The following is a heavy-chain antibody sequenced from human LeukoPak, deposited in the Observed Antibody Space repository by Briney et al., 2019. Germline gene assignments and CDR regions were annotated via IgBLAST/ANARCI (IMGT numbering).Heavy chain of an antibody. Sequence: SSETLSLTCTVSGVSISSSSYYWDWIRQPPGKGLEWIASIYYSGSTYYNPSLKSRVTISVDTSKNQFSLKLSSVTAADTAVYYCARDRQLWIAHDAFDIWGQGTMVTVSS. V-gene: IGHV4-39*07. J-gene: IGHJ3*02. CDR1: GVSISSSSYY. CDR3: ARDRQLWIAHDAFDI. D-gene: IGHD5-18*01. CDR2: IYYSGST.